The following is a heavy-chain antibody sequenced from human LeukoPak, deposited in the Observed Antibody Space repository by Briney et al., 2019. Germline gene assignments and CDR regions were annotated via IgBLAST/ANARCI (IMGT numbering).Heavy chain of an antibody. CDR1: GYTFTKSY. Sequence: ASVKVSCKASGYTFTKSYMHWVRQAPGQGLEWMGLINPGGDNTNYAQNFQGRVTRTSDTSARTVYMALSSLRSEDTAIYYCARIRDGYNDAYDIWGQGTVVTVPS. V-gene: IGHV1-46*01. D-gene: IGHD5-24*01. CDR2: INPGGDNT. CDR3: ARIRDGYNDAYDI. J-gene: IGHJ3*02.